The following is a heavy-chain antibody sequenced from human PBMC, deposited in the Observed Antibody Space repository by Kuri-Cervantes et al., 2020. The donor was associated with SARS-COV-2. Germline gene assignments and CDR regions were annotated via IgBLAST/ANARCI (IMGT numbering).Heavy chain of an antibody. D-gene: IGHD3-22*01. CDR1: GFTFSSYS. V-gene: IGHV3-21*01. CDR3: ARDSYYDSPGH. J-gene: IGHJ4*02. Sequence: LSLTCAASGFTFSSYSMNWVRQAPGKGLEWVSSISSSSSYIYYADSVKGRFTISKDNAKNSLYLQMNSLRAEDTAVYYCARDSYYDSPGHWGQGTLVTVSS. CDR2: ISSSSSYI.